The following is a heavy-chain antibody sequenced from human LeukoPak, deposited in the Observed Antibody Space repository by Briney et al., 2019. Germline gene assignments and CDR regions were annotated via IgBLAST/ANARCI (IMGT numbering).Heavy chain of an antibody. D-gene: IGHD3-10*01. CDR3: ARANIGETYGSGSYTNYYYGMDV. CDR2: IYYSGST. V-gene: IGHV4-59*01. CDR1: GGSISSYH. J-gene: IGHJ6*02. Sequence: SETLSLTCTVSGGSISSYHWSWIRQPPGKGLEWIGYIYYSGSTNYNPSLKSRVTISVDTSKNQFSLKLSSVTAADTAVYYCARANIGETYGSGSYTNYYYGMDVWGQGTTVTVSS.